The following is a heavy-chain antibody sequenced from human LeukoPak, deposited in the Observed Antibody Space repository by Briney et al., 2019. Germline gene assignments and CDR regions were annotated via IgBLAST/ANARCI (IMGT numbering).Heavy chain of an antibody. CDR1: GGSFSGYY. CDR3: AGCGYNYGFDY. D-gene: IGHD5-18*01. Sequence: PSETLSLTCAVYGGSFSGYYWSWIRQPPGKGLEWIGEINHSGSTNYNPSLKSRVTISVDTSKNQFSLKLSSVTAADTAVYYCAGCGYNYGFDYWGQGSLVTVSS. J-gene: IGHJ4*02. V-gene: IGHV4-34*01. CDR2: INHSGST.